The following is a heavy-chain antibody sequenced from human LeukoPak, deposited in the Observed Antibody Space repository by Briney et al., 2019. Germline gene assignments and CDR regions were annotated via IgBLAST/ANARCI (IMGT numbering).Heavy chain of an antibody. CDR2: INHSGST. Sequence: SETLSLTCAVYGGSFSGYYWSWIRQPPGKGLEWIGEINHSGSTNYNPSLKSRVTISVDTSKNQFSLKLSSVTAADTAVYYYARGDSYGYLTANYFDYWGQGTLVTVSS. CDR3: ARGDSYGYLTANYFDY. V-gene: IGHV4-34*01. D-gene: IGHD5-18*01. CDR1: GGSFSGYY. J-gene: IGHJ4*02.